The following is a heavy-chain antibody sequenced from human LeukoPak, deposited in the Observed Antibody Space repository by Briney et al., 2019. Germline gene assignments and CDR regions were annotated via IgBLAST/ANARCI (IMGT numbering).Heavy chain of an antibody. CDR2: GHNSGGT. Sequence: SETLSLTCTVSGGSISSYYWSWIRQPPGRGPEWIGYGHNSGGTNYNSSLKSRVTISVDASSNQFSLKLSSVTVADTAVYYCARVYGYSYGYYFDYWGQGTLVTVSS. J-gene: IGHJ4*02. CDR3: ARVYGYSYGYYFDY. V-gene: IGHV4-59*01. D-gene: IGHD5-18*01. CDR1: GGSISSYY.